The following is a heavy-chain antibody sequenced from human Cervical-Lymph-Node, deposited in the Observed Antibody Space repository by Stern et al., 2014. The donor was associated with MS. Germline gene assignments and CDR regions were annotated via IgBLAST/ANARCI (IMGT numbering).Heavy chain of an antibody. V-gene: IGHV4-59*01. J-gene: IGHJ5*02. Sequence: QVQLQESGPGLLRPSETLSLTCTVSGASITSYYWSWIRKPPGKGLECIGYIYSSGTTNYNASLKCRVAISIYTSKTQFSLRLSSVTAADTAVYYCARATDLWGQGTLVTVSS. CDR1: GASITSYY. CDR2: IYSSGTT. CDR3: ARATDL.